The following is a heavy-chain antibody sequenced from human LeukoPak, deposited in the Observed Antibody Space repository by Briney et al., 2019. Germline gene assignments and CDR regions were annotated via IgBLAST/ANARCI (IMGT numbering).Heavy chain of an antibody. CDR1: GDRVSTNTAA. D-gene: IGHD2-15*01. CDR3: AREKVVIAATHYYGMDV. CDR2: KYYRSKWYN. Sequence: SQTLSLTCAISGDRVSTNTAAWSWIRKSPSRGLQWLGRKYYRSKWYNYYAGSVKSRIIFNPDTSKNQFSLQLNSVTPEDTAVYYCAREKVVIAATHYYGMDVWGQGTTVTVSS. J-gene: IGHJ6*02. V-gene: IGHV6-1*01.